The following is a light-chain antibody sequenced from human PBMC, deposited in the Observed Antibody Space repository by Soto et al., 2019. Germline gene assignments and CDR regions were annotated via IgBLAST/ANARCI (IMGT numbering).Light chain of an antibody. J-gene: IGKJ4*01. CDR2: GAY. CDR1: QSINID. Sequence: EIVMTQSPDTLSVSPGERATLSCRASQSINIDVAWYQRRPGQAPRLLFYGAYTRATGVPARFSASGSRTDFTLTVSSLQSEDFAVYYCQQYNNWPLTFGGGTKVEIK. V-gene: IGKV3-15*01. CDR3: QQYNNWPLT.